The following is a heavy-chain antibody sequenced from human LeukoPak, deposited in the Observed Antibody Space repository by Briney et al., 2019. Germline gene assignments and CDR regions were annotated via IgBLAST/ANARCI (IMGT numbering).Heavy chain of an antibody. V-gene: IGHV4-39*01. J-gene: IGHJ4*02. D-gene: IGHD5-24*01. Sequence: SETLSLTCTVSGASISTSAYYWGWIRQPPGKGLDWIGNIYYSGSTYYNPSLKSRVTISVDSSKNQFSLRPSSVTTADTAVYYCAKSDGYGLIDYWGQGSLVTVSS. CDR1: GASISTSAYY. CDR3: AKSDGYGLIDY. CDR2: IYYSGST.